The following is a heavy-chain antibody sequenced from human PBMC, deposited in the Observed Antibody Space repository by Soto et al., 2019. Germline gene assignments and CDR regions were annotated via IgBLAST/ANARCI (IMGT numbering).Heavy chain of an antibody. D-gene: IGHD6-13*01. V-gene: IGHV4-4*07. CDR2: IDSSGST. J-gene: IGHJ4*02. CDR3: ARGVGRSSWTSFDS. CDR1: AGSISNYY. Sequence: SETLSLTCTVSAGSISNYYCNWIRQPAGKGLEWIGRIDSSGSTHYSPSLRSRVSMSLDTSKNQLSLNLSSVTAADTAVYYCARGVGRSSWTSFDSWGQGTLVTVSS.